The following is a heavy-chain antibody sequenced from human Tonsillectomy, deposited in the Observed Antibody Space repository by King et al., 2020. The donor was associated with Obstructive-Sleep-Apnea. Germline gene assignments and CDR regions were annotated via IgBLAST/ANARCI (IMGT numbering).Heavy chain of an antibody. J-gene: IGHJ4*02. Sequence: QLQESGPGLVKPSQTLSLTCTVSGGSISSGDYYGSWIRQPPGKGLEGIGYIYYSGSTDYNPSLKSRVTISVDTSKNQFSLKLSSVTAADTAVYYCARDPGDGCDYWGQGTLVTVSS. CDR3: ARDPGDGCDY. CDR1: GGSISSGDYY. CDR2: IYYSGST. D-gene: IGHD7-27*01. V-gene: IGHV4-30-4*01.